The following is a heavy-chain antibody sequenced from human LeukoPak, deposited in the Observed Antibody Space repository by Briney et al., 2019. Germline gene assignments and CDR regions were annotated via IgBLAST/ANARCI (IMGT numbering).Heavy chain of an antibody. Sequence: GGSLRLSCAASGFTFDDYAMHWVRQAPGTGLGWVSGISWNSGSIGYADSVKGRFTISRDNAKNSLYLQMNSLRAEDMALYYCAKDYCSSTSCEIDYWGQGTLVTVSS. D-gene: IGHD2-2*01. CDR3: AKDYCSSTSCEIDY. CDR2: ISWNSGSI. J-gene: IGHJ4*02. V-gene: IGHV3-9*03. CDR1: GFTFDDYA.